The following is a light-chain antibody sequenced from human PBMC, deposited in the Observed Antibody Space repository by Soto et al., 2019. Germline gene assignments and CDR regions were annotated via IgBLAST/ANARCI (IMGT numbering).Light chain of an antibody. J-gene: IGLJ1*01. CDR2: DVS. Sequence: QSALTQPASVSGSPGQSITISCAGTSSDVGGYTYVSWYQQHPGKAPKLTIYDVSNRPSGVSNRFSGSKSGNTASLTISGLQAEDEADYYGTSYTSSSTPDVFGGGTKLTV. V-gene: IGLV2-14*01. CDR3: TSYTSSSTPDV. CDR1: SSDVGGYTY.